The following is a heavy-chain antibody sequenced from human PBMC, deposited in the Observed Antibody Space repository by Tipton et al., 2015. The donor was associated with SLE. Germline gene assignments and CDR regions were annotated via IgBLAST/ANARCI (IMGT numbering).Heavy chain of an antibody. CDR2: IYYSGST. J-gene: IGHJ4*02. Sequence: TLSLTCTVSGGSISSSSYYWNWIRQPPGKGLEWIGYIYYSGSTNYNPSLKSRVTISVDTSKNQFSLKLSSVTAADTAVYYCASFDYGDYWYWGQGTLVTVSS. CDR1: GGSISSSSYY. D-gene: IGHD4-17*01. CDR3: ASFDYGDYWY. V-gene: IGHV4-61*01.